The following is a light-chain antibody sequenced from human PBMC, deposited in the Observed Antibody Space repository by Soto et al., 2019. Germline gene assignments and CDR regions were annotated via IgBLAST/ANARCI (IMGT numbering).Light chain of an antibody. CDR1: QNINNY. J-gene: IGKJ3*01. CDR2: AAS. CDR3: QQSFSAPLT. V-gene: IGKV1-39*01. Sequence: DIRMTQSPSSLSASVGDSITITCRASQNINNYLNWYQQKPGKVPQFLFYAASSLRSGVPSRFSGSGSGTDFTLTITNLQPEDSATYYCQQSFSAPLTCGPGTKVNI.